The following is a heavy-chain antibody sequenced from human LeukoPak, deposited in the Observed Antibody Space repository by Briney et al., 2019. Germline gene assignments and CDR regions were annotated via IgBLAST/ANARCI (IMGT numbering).Heavy chain of an antibody. CDR3: AKAGAGGVKFDY. Sequence: GGSLRLSCAASGFTFSSYAMSWVRQAPGKGLEWVSAISGSGGSTYYADSVKSRFTISRDNSKNTLYLQMDSLRAEDTAVYYCAKAGAGGVKFDYWGQGTLVTVSS. CDR1: GFTFSSYA. V-gene: IGHV3-23*01. CDR2: ISGSGGST. J-gene: IGHJ4*02. D-gene: IGHD3-10*01.